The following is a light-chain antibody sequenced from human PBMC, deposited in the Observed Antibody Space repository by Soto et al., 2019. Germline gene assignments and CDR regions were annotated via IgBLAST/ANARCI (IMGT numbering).Light chain of an antibody. CDR3: CSYAGSSTYD. V-gene: IGLV2-23*01. CDR2: EGS. Sequence: QSALTQPASVSGSPGQSITISCTGTSSDVGNYNLVSWYQQHPGKAPKLMIYEGSKRPSGVSNRFSGSKSGNTASLTISILQAEDEADYYCCSYAGSSTYDFGTGTKLTVL. J-gene: IGLJ1*01. CDR1: SSDVGNYNL.